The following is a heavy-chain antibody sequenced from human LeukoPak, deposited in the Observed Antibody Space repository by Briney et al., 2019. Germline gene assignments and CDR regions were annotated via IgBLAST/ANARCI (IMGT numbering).Heavy chain of an antibody. Sequence: PGGSLRLSCAATGFIFSNYWMTWVRQAPGKGLEWVSCISSSSSYIYYADSVKGRSTISRDNAKNSLYLQMNSLRAEDTAVYYCAREGASITDFDYWGQGTLVTVSS. CDR3: AREGASITDFDY. CDR1: GFIFSNYW. CDR2: ISSSSSYI. J-gene: IGHJ4*02. D-gene: IGHD3-16*01. V-gene: IGHV3-21*01.